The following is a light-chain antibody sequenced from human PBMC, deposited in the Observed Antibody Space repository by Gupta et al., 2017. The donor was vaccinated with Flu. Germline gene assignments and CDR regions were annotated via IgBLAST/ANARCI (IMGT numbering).Light chain of an antibody. CDR3: TSYASTISVVV. CDR2: GST. CDR1: SSNIGAGYD. Sequence: QSVLTQPPSVSGAPGQRVTISCTGSSSNIGAGYDVHWYQHLPGKAPKLIIFGSTDRPSGVTDRFSGSKSGNSASLAITGLQAEDEADYYCTSYASTISVVVLGGGTKLTVL. V-gene: IGLV1-40*01. J-gene: IGLJ2*01.